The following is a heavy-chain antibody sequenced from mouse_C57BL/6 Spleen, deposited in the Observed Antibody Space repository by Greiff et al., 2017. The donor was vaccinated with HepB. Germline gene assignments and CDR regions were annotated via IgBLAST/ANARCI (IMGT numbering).Heavy chain of an antibody. J-gene: IGHJ2*01. Sequence: QVHVKQPGAELVKPGASVKLSCKASGYTFTSYWMHWVKQRPGQGLEWIGMIHPNSGSTNYNEKFKSKATLTVDKSASTAYMQLSSLTSEDSAVYYCAREVTGRFDYWGQGTTLTVSS. CDR3: AREVTGRFDY. V-gene: IGHV1-64*01. CDR2: IHPNSGST. CDR1: GYTFTSYW. D-gene: IGHD4-1*01.